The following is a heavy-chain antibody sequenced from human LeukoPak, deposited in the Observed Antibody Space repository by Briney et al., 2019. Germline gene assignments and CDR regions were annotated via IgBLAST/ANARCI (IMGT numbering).Heavy chain of an antibody. CDR2: INHSGST. J-gene: IGHJ4*02. D-gene: IGHD4-23*01. V-gene: IGHV4-34*01. Sequence: KSSETLSLTCAVYGGSFSGYYWSWIRQPPGKGLEWIGEINHSGSTNYNPSLKSRVTISVDTSKNQFSLKLSSVTAADTAVYYCARYGGNSVASFDDWGQGTLVTVSA. CDR3: ARYGGNSVASFDD. CDR1: GGSFSGYY.